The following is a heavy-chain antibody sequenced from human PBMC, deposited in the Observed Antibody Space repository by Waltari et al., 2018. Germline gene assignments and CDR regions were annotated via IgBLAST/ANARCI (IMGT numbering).Heavy chain of an antibody. CDR1: GYTFTGYY. J-gene: IGHJ6*02. D-gene: IGHD3-22*01. Sequence: QVQLVQSGTQVKKPGASVKVSCKASGYTFTGYYMHWVRQAPGQGLEWMGWINPNSGGTKYAQKFQGRVTMTRDTSMSTAYMELTRLRSDDTAVYYCARDGHYYDSSLMDVWGQGTTVSVSS. V-gene: IGHV1-2*02. CDR3: ARDGHYYDSSLMDV. CDR2: INPNSGGT.